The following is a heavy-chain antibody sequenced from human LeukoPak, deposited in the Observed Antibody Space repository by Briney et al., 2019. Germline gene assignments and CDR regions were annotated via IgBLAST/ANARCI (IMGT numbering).Heavy chain of an antibody. Sequence: GGSLRLSCAASGFTFSSYAMSWVRQAPGKGLEWVSGISGSGDNTYYADSVKGRFTISRDNSKNTLYLQMNSLRAEDTAVYYCAKDQGGHADYWGQGTLVTVSS. D-gene: IGHD2-15*01. J-gene: IGHJ4*02. CDR3: AKDQGGHADY. CDR1: GFTFSSYA. V-gene: IGHV3-23*01. CDR2: ISGSGDNT.